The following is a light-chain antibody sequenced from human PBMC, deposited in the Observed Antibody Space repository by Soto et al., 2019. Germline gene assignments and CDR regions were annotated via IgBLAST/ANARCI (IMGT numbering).Light chain of an antibody. V-gene: IGLV1-40*01. CDR2: GNS. J-gene: IGLJ1*01. CDR1: SSNIGAGYD. CDR3: QSYDSSLSRV. Sequence: QSVLTQPPSVSGAPGQRVTISCTGSSSNIGAGYDVHWYQQLPGTAPKLLIYGNSNRPSGVPDRFSGSKSGTSAFLAITGLQAEDEADYYCQSYDSSLSRVFGTGTKVTVL.